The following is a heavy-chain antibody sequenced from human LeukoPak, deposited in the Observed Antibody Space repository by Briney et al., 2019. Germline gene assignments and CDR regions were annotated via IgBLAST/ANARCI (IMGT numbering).Heavy chain of an antibody. J-gene: IGHJ4*02. CDR3: ARDLSGYGSGSYPFDY. V-gene: IGHV4-4*07. D-gene: IGHD3-10*01. CDR2: IYTCGST. Sequence: KTSETLSLTCTVSGGSISSYYWSWIRQPAGKGLEWIGRIYTCGSTNYNPSLKSRVTMSVDTSKNQLSLKLSSVTAADTAVYYCARDLSGYGSGSYPFDYWGQGTLVTVSS. CDR1: GGSISSYY.